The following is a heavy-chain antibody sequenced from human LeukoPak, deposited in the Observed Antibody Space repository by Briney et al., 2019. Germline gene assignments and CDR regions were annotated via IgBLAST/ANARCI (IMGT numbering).Heavy chain of an antibody. J-gene: IGHJ4*02. Sequence: ASVKVSCKASGYTFTSYGISWVRQAPGQGLEWMGWISAYNGNTNYAQKLQGRVTMTTDTSTSTAYMELRSLRSDDTAVYYCARVGGVYYGSGSYFPFDYWGQGTLVTVSS. V-gene: IGHV1-18*01. CDR2: ISAYNGNT. CDR1: GYTFTSYG. CDR3: ARVGGVYYGSGSYFPFDY. D-gene: IGHD3-10*01.